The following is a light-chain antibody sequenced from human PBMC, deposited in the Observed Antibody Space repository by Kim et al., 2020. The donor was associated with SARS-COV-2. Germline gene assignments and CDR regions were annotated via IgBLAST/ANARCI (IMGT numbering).Light chain of an antibody. CDR2: AAS. CDR1: QDISNY. V-gene: IGKV1-17*03. Sequence: DIQMTQSPSAMSASVGDRVTITCRASQDISNYLAWFQQKPGEAPKRLIYAASSLQSGVPSGFSGSGSGTDFTLTISSLQPEDFATYYCLQHSSYPWTFGQGTKVDIK. J-gene: IGKJ1*01. CDR3: LQHSSYPWT.